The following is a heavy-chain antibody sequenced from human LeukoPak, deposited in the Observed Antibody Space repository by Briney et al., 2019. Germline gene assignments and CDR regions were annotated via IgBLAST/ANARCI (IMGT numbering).Heavy chain of an antibody. CDR3: ARHAYGGNSDFQH. CDR2: IYYSGST. D-gene: IGHD4-23*01. CDR1: GGSISTYY. V-gene: IGHV4-59*08. J-gene: IGHJ1*01. Sequence: PSETLSLTCSVSGGSISTYYWSWIRQPPGKGLEWIGYIYYSGSTNYNPSLESRVTISVDTSKNPFSLKLNSVTAADTAVYYCARHAYGGNSDFQHWGQGTVVTVSS.